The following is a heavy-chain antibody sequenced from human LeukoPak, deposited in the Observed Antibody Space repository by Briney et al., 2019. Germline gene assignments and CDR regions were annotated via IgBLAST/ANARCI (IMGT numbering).Heavy chain of an antibody. Sequence: SETLSLTCTVSGGSISSYYWNWIRQPPGKGLEWIGYIYYSGSTNYNPSLKSRVTISVDTSKNQFSLKLSSVTAADTAVYYCARHSFSEEFFDYWGQGTLVTVSS. J-gene: IGHJ4*02. V-gene: IGHV4-59*01. CDR1: GGSISSYY. CDR2: IYYSGST. CDR3: ARHSFSEEFFDY. D-gene: IGHD2/OR15-2a*01.